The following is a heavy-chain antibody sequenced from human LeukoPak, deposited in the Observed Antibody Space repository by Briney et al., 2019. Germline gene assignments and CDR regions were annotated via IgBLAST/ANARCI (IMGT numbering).Heavy chain of an antibody. V-gene: IGHV1-24*01. CDR3: ATDPSIAARGGY. CDR1: GYTLTELS. J-gene: IGHJ4*02. D-gene: IGHD6-13*01. Sequence: ASVKVSCKVSGYTLTELSMHWVRQAPGKGLEWMGGFDPEDGETIYAQKFQGRVTMTEDTSTDTAYMELSSLRSEDTAVYYCATDPSIAARGGYWGQGTLVTVSS. CDR2: FDPEDGET.